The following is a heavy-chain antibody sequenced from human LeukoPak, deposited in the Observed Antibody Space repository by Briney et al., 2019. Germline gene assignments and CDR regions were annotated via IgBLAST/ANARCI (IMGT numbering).Heavy chain of an antibody. D-gene: IGHD1-26*01. Sequence: PSETLSLTCTVSGGSISDSSFYWGWIRQPPGKGLECIASISYPGSTNYSPSLKSRVTISVDTSKNQFSLKLSSVTAADTAVYYCARHTNSGTYFASWGQGTLVTVST. CDR3: ARHTNSGTYFAS. CDR2: ISYPGST. CDR1: GGSISDSSFY. V-gene: IGHV4-39*01. J-gene: IGHJ4*02.